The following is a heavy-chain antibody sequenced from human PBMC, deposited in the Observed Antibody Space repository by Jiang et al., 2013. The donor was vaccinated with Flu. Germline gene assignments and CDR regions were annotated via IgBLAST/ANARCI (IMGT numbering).Heavy chain of an antibody. V-gene: IGHV5-51*01. Sequence: EVKKPGESLKISCRGSGYSFTTYWIGWVRQMPGKGLEWMGIIYPGDSDTRYSPSFQGQVTISADKSISTAYLQWSSLKASDTAMYYCARRPRGSPAAHSDYFDYWGQGTLVTVSS. CDR3: ARRPRGSPAAHSDYFDY. CDR1: GYSFTTYW. J-gene: IGHJ4*02. CDR2: IYPGDSDT. D-gene: IGHD3-10*01.